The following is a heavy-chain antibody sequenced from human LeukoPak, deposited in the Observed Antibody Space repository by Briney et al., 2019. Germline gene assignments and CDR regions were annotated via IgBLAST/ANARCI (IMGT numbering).Heavy chain of an antibody. V-gene: IGHV3-30*03. D-gene: IGHD3-3*01. CDR1: GFTFSSHG. J-gene: IGHJ4*02. CDR2: ISNDGSRK. CDR3: ARDRAWNYFDY. Sequence: GGSLRLSCAASGFTFSSHGMHWVRQAPGKGLEWVAIISNDGSRKYYAHSVEGRFTISRDNSKNTLYLQMDSLRAEDTAVYYCARDRAWNYFDYWGQGTLVIVSS.